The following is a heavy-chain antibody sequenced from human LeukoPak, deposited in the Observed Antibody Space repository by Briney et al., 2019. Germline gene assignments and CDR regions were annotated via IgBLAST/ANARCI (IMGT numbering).Heavy chain of an antibody. CDR3: ARDYYGSGNYYYYYYMDV. CDR2: INPNSGGT. CDR1: GYTFTGYY. J-gene: IGHJ6*03. D-gene: IGHD3-10*01. V-gene: IGHV1-2*02. Sequence: ASVKVSCKASGYTFTGYYMHWVRQAPGQGLEWMGWINPNSGGTNYAQKFQGRVTTTRDTSISTAYMELSRLRSDDTAVYYCARDYYGSGNYYYYYYMDVWGKGTTVTISS.